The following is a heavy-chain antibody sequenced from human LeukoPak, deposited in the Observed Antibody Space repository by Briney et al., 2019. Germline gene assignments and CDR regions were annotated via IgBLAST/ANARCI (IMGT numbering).Heavy chain of an antibody. CDR2: IYYSGST. Sequence: SETLSLTCTVSGGSISSGGYYWSWIRQHPGKGLEWIGYIYYSGSTYYNPPLKSRVTISVDTSKNQFSLKLSSVTAADTAVYYCARVPSSGYYPLFDYWGQGTLVTVSS. CDR1: GGSISSGGYY. V-gene: IGHV4-31*03. D-gene: IGHD3-22*01. J-gene: IGHJ4*02. CDR3: ARVPSSGYYPLFDY.